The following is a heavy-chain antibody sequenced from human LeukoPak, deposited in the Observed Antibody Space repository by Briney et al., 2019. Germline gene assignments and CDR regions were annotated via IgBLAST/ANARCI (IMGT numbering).Heavy chain of an antibody. V-gene: IGHV3-23*01. CDR2: ISGSGVST. D-gene: IGHD4/OR15-4a*01. J-gene: IGHJ4*02. CDR3: ARRAGAYSHPYDY. Sequence: GGSLRLSCAASGFTFSSYGMSWVRQAPGKGLEWVSAISGSGVSTYYADSVKGRFIISRDNSKNTLYLQMNSLRAEDTAVYYCARRAGAYSHPYDYWGQGTLVTVSS. CDR1: GFTFSSYG.